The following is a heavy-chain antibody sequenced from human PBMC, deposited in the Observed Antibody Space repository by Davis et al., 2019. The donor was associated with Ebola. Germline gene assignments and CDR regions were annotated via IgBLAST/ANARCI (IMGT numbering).Heavy chain of an antibody. D-gene: IGHD3-3*01. CDR1: GFTFSSYA. CDR2: IKTDGSKE. CDR3: ARWGLRGNYDSWSGSDYYFDY. Sequence: GESLKISCAASGFTFSSYAMHWVRQAPGKGLEWVANIKTDGSKEHYVDSVKGRFTMSRDNAKNSLYLQLDSLRDEDTAVYYCARWGLRGNYDSWSGSDYYFDYWGQGALVIVSS. V-gene: IGHV3-7*01. J-gene: IGHJ4*02.